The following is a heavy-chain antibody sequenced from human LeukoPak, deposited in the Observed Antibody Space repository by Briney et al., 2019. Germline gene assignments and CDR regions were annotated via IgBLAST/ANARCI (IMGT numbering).Heavy chain of an antibody. CDR1: GFTFNRNG. Sequence: PGGSLRLSCEVAGFTFNRNGMHWVRQAPGKGLEWVAVIYYDGTNKYYADSVKGRFTISRDNSRDTLYLQIDSLTAEDTAVYYCARASGSYSSYFDYWGRGTLVTVSS. D-gene: IGHD1-26*01. CDR3: ARASGSYSSYFDY. V-gene: IGHV3-33*01. J-gene: IGHJ4*02. CDR2: IYYDGTNK.